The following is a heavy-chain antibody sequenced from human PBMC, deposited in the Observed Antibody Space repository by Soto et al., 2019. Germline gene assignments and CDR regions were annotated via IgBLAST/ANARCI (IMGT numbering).Heavy chain of an antibody. V-gene: IGHV4-39*01. J-gene: IGHJ5*02. CDR2: VYYSGTT. CDR1: GGSISSSSYY. Sequence: QLQLQESGPGLVKPSETLSLTCTVSGGSISSSSYYWVWIRQPPGKGLEWIGDVYYSGTTHYNPSLKSRVTISVETSKNQFSLRLSSVTAADTAVYYCARLRPPGNWFDPWGQGTLVTVSS. CDR3: ARLRPPGNWFDP.